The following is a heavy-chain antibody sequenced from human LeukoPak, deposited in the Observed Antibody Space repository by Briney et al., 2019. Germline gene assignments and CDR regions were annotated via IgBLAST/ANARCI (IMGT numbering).Heavy chain of an antibody. CDR1: GFTFSSYS. V-gene: IGHV3-43D*03. D-gene: IGHD5-18*01. J-gene: IGHJ4*02. CDR2: INWDGGGT. Sequence: GGSLRLSCAASGFTFSSYSMNWVRQAPGKGLEWVSLINWDGGGTFYADSVKGRFTISRDNSKNSLYLQMNSLRAEDTALYYCAKDRGGYKYGSYYFDYWGQGTLVTVSS. CDR3: AKDRGGYKYGSYYFDY.